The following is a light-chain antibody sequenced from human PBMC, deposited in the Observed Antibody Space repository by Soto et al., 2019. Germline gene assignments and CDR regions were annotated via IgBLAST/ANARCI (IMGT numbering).Light chain of an antibody. Sequence: DIQLTQSPSFLSASVGDRVTITCRASQGISSYLAWYQQKPGKAPKLLIYAASTLQSGVPSRFSGSGSGTEFTLTISSLQPDDFATYDCQQLNSYPRFTFGPGTKVDIK. V-gene: IGKV1-9*01. J-gene: IGKJ3*01. CDR3: QQLNSYPRFT. CDR2: AAS. CDR1: QGISSY.